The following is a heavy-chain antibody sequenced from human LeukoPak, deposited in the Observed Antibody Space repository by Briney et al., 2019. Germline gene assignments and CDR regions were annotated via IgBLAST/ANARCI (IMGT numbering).Heavy chain of an antibody. J-gene: IGHJ4*02. CDR2: ISSSGSTI. V-gene: IGHV3-48*04. CDR3: ARVRMTTVTVYYFDY. CDR1: GFTFSSYA. D-gene: IGHD4-17*01. Sequence: GGSLRLSCAASGFTFSSYAMSWVRQAPGTGLEWVSYISSSGSTIYYADSVKGRFTIPKDNAKNSLYLQMNSLRAEETAVYYCARVRMTTVTVYYFDYWGQGTLVTVSS.